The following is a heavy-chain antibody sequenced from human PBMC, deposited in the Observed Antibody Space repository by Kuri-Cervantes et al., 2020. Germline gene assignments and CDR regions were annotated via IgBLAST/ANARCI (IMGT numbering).Heavy chain of an antibody. CDR1: GGTFSSYA. V-gene: IGHV1-69*13. CDR3: ARDLTEYSSSSPPGKYFQH. Sequence: SVKVSCKASGGTFSSYAISWVRQAPGQGLEWMGGIIPIFGTANYAQKFQGRVTITADESTSTAYMELSSLRSDDTAVYYCARDLTEYSSSSPPGKYFQHWGQGTLVTVSS. CDR2: IIPIFGTA. J-gene: IGHJ1*01. D-gene: IGHD6-13*01.